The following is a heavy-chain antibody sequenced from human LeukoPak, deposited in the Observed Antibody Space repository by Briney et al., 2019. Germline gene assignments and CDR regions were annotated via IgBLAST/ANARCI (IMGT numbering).Heavy chain of an antibody. D-gene: IGHD4-17*01. CDR1: GFTFSSYA. CDR2: ISGSGGST. J-gene: IGHJ4*02. V-gene: IGHV3-23*01. Sequence: GGSLRLSCAASGFTFSSYAMSWVRQAPEEGLEWGSGISGSGGSTYYADSVKGRFTISRDNAKNTLYLQMNSLRAEDTAVYYCAKDREGKTTVTTGDYWGQGTLVTVSS. CDR3: AKDREGKTTVTTGDY.